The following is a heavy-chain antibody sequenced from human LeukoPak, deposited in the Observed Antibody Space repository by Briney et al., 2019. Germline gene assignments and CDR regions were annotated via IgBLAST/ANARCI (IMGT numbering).Heavy chain of an antibody. D-gene: IGHD2-2*01. Sequence: GGSLRLSCAASGFTFDDYAMHWVRHAPGKGLEWVSGISWNSGSIGYADSVKGRFTISRDNAKNSLYLQMNSLRAEDTALYYCAKHSLRYCSSTSCYQFDYWGQGPLVTVSS. V-gene: IGHV3-9*01. CDR1: GFTFDDYA. CDR3: AKHSLRYCSSTSCYQFDY. CDR2: ISWNSGSI. J-gene: IGHJ4*02.